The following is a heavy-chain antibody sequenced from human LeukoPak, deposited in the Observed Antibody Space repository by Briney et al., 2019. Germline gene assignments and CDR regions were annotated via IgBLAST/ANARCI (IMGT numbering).Heavy chain of an antibody. V-gene: IGHV3-21*01. Sequence: GGSLRLSCAASGFTFSGYSMNWVRQAPGKGLEWVSSISSSSSYIYYADSVKGRFTISRDNAKNSLYLQMNSLRAEDTAVYYCARDQHYCSSTSCYPKPYDYWGQGTLVTVSS. CDR3: ARDQHYCSSTSCYPKPYDY. CDR2: ISSSSSYI. J-gene: IGHJ4*02. D-gene: IGHD2-2*01. CDR1: GFTFSGYS.